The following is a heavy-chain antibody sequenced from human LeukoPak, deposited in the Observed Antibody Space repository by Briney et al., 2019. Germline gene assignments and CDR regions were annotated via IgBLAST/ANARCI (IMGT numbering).Heavy chain of an antibody. CDR1: GYTFTSYG. Sequence: ASVKVSCKPSGYTFTSYGISWGRQAPGQRLEWMGWISGDNGNTNYAQQLQGTVTMTTDTSTSIADMELSSLRSDDTAVYYRARGRMQQRVAEYYLVYWGQRTLVTVSS. CDR2: ISGDNGNT. V-gene: IGHV1-18*01. CDR3: ARGRMQQRVAEYYLVY. J-gene: IGHJ4*02. D-gene: IGHD6-13*01.